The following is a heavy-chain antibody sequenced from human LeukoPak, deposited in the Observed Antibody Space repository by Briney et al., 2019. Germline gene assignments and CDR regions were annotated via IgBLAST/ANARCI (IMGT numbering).Heavy chain of an antibody. CDR2: IYYSGST. CDR1: GYSISGGYY. J-gene: IGHJ4*02. D-gene: IGHD6-19*01. Sequence: SETLSLTCTVSGYSISGGYYWGWIRQPPGKGLEWIGSIYYSGSTYYNPSLKSRVTISVDTSKNQFSLKLSSVTAADTAVYYCARRPLSAGNFDYWGQGTLVTVSS. V-gene: IGHV4-38-2*02. CDR3: ARRPLSAGNFDY.